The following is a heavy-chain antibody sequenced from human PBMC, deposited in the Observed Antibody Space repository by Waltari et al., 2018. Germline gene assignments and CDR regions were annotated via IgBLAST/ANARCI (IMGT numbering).Heavy chain of an antibody. Sequence: EVQLLESGGGLVQPGGSLRLSCAASGFTFSSYAMSWVRQDTGKGLEWVSSISGSGGSTYYADSLKGRFTISRDNSKNTLYLQINSLRAEDTAVYYCDGWGSYRAPLGSWGQGTLVTVSS. CDR1: GFTFSSYA. CDR3: DGWGSYRAPLGS. V-gene: IGHV3-23*01. CDR2: ISGSGGST. J-gene: IGHJ4*02. D-gene: IGHD3-16*02.